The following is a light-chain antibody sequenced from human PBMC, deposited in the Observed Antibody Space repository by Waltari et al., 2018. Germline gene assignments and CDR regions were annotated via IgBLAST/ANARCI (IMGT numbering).Light chain of an antibody. CDR1: SSDVGTYNL. CDR2: EVT. Sequence: QSALTQPVSVSGSPGPSITVSCSGSSSDVGTYNLVSWYQQHPGKAPKLLIYEVTLRPSGVSNRFSGSKSGNTASLTVSGLQAEDEAEYSCCSYAGNRSVLFGGGTKLTVL. J-gene: IGLJ2*01. V-gene: IGLV2-23*02. CDR3: CSYAGNRSVL.